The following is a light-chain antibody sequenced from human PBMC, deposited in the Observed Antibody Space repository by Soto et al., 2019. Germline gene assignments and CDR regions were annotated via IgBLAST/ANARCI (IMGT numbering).Light chain of an antibody. V-gene: IGKV3-20*01. Sequence: EIVLTQSPGTLSLSPGERATLSCRASQSVSSNYLAWYQQKTGQAPRLLIYEASSRATGIPDRFSGSGSGTDFTLTISRLEREDFAVYYCQQYAGSPYTFGQGTNVEVK. J-gene: IGKJ2*01. CDR1: QSVSSNY. CDR2: EAS. CDR3: QQYAGSPYT.